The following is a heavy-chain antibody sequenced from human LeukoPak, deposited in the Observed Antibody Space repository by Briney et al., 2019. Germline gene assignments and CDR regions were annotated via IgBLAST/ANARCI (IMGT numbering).Heavy chain of an antibody. CDR1: GGSISSGHYY. CDR3: ARHSYYYGMDV. V-gene: IGHV4-30-4*01. CDR2: IYYSGST. J-gene: IGHJ6*02. Sequence: SQTLSLTCTVSGGSISSGHYYWSWIRQPPGKGLEWIGYIYYSGSTYYNPSLRSRVTISVDTSKNQFSLKLSSVTAADTAVYYCARHSYYYGMDVWGQGTTVTVSS.